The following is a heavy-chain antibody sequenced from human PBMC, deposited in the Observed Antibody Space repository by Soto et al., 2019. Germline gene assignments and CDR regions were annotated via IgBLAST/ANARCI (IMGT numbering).Heavy chain of an antibody. CDR3: AKPDS. Sequence: GGSLRLSCAASGFTFSTYVMSWVRQAPGKGLEWVSTIIGSGTSTYYADSVKGRFTISRDNSRNTLYLQLNSLRAEDTAVYYCAKPDSWGQGTLVTASS. CDR2: IIGSGTST. CDR1: GFTFSTYV. J-gene: IGHJ4*02. V-gene: IGHV3-23*01.